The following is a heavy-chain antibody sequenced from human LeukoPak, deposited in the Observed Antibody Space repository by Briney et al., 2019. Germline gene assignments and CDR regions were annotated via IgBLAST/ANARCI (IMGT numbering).Heavy chain of an antibody. CDR1: GFTLSSYW. D-gene: IGHD5-24*01. CDR3: ARKSLRWRLFDY. J-gene: IGHJ4*02. CDR2: IKQDGSKI. V-gene: IGHV3-7*01. Sequence: GGSLRLSCAASGFTLSSYWMSWVRQAPGKGLEWLADIKQDGSKIYYVDSVKGRFTISRDNAKNSLYLQMNSLRAEDTAVYYCARKSLRWRLFDYWGQGTLVTVSS.